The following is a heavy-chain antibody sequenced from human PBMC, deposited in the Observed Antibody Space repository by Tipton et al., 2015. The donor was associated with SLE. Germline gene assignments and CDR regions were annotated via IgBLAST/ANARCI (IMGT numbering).Heavy chain of an antibody. CDR3: ARDDPTVAGTLSDP. V-gene: IGHV1-18*04. Sequence: QLVQSGAEVKSPGASVRVSCKASGYTFSSHGVTWVRRAPGQGLEWVGWVSAYNGQTNYAQKLQGRVTMTTDTSTSTAYMELRSLRSDDTAVYYCARDDPTVAGTLSDPWGQGTLVTVSS. J-gene: IGHJ5*02. CDR2: VSAYNGQT. CDR1: GYTFSSHG. D-gene: IGHD6-19*01.